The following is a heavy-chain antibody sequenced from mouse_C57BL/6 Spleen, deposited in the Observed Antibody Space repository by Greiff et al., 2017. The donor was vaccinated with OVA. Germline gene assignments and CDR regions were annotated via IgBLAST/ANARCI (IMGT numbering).Heavy chain of an antibody. V-gene: IGHV1-63*01. Sequence: QVQLQQSGAELVRPGTSVKMSCKASGYTFTNYWIGWAKQRPGHGLEWIGDIYPGGGYTNYNEKFKGKATMTADKSSRTAYMQFSSLTSEDSAIXYCATTVTYYSAMDYWGQGTSVTVSS. CDR1: GYTFTNYW. CDR2: IYPGGGYT. J-gene: IGHJ4*01. D-gene: IGHD4-1*02. CDR3: ATTVTYYSAMDY.